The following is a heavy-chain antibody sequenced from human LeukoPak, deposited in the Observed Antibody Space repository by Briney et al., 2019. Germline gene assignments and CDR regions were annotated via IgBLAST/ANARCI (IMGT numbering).Heavy chain of an antibody. J-gene: IGHJ4*02. Sequence: PGRSLRLSCTAPGFTFSSYAIHWIRQAPGKGLEWVALVWHDGSNKYYADSVKGRLTISRDNSKNTVYLQMKSLRAEDTAIYYCAKGLDLLVLAATPFESWGQGNLVTVSS. D-gene: IGHD2-2*01. CDR3: AKGLDLLVLAATPFES. CDR2: VWHDGSNK. V-gene: IGHV3-33*06. CDR1: GFTFSSYA.